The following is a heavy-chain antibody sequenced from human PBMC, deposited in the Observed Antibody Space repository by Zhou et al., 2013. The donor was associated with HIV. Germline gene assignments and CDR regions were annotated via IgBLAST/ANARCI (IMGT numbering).Heavy chain of an antibody. CDR2: IIPILGIA. Sequence: QVQLVQSGAEVKKPGSSVKVSCKASGGTFSSYAISWVRQAPGQGLEWMGRIIPILGIANYAQKFQGRVTITADKSTSTAYMELSSLRSEDTAVYYCAREKRNDYSNYHGKYYYYYMDVWGKGTTVTVSS. D-gene: IGHD4-4*01. V-gene: IGHV1-69*04. J-gene: IGHJ6*03. CDR1: GGTFSSYA. CDR3: AREKRNDYSNYHGKYYYYYMDV.